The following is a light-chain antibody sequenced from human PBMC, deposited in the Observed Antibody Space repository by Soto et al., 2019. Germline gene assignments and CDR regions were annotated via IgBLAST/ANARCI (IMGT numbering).Light chain of an antibody. Sequence: EIVLTQSPGTLSLSPGERATLSCRASQSVNSRYLAWYQQKPGQAPRLLIYGTSSRATGIPDRFSGSGSGTDFTLTISILESADFALYYRQQYSCSLWTFGQGTKVEIK. V-gene: IGKV3-20*01. CDR2: GTS. CDR1: QSVNSRY. J-gene: IGKJ1*01. CDR3: QQYSCSLWT.